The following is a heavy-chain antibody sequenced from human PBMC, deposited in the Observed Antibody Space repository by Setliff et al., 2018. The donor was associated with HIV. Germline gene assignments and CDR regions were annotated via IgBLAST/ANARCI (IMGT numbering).Heavy chain of an antibody. J-gene: IGHJ4*02. CDR2: TIPVLSMS. CDR3: ATSFGSGVAPFDN. V-gene: IGHV1-69*02. CDR1: EDTFNSYT. Sequence: ASVKVSCKASEDTFNSYTIHWVRQTPGQGLEWMGRTIPVLSMSNFALKFQGRGSIFADKSTSTAYLGLNGLTSEDTAIYCCATSFGSGVAPFDNWGQGTLVTVSS. D-gene: IGHD3-10*01.